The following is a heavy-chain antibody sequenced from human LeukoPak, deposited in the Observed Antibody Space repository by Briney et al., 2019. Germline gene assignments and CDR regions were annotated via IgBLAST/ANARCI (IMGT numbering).Heavy chain of an antibody. CDR3: ARDREGEVDGDQNDFRSWYALTY. CDR2: ISAYNGNT. D-gene: IGHD6-13*01. CDR1: GYTFTSYG. J-gene: IGHJ4*02. Sequence: ASVKVSCKASGYTFTSYGISWVRQAPGQGLEWMGWISAYNGNTNYAQKLQGRVTMTTDTSTSTAYMELRSLRSDDTAVYYCARDREGEVDGDQNDFRSWYALTYWGQGTLVTVSS. V-gene: IGHV1-18*01.